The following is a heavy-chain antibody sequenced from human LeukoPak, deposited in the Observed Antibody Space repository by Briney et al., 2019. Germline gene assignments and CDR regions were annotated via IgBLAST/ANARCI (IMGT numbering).Heavy chain of an antibody. CDR3: ARDAPSGGSFDP. CDR2: IYYSGST. Sequence: SETLSLTCTVSGGSISSGAYYWSWIRQHPGKGPEWIGYIYYSGSTYYNPSLKSRVTISVDTSKNQFSLKLSSVTAADTAVYYCARDAPSGGSFDPWGQGTLVTVSS. V-gene: IGHV4-31*03. J-gene: IGHJ5*02. CDR1: GGSISSGAYY. D-gene: IGHD3-10*01.